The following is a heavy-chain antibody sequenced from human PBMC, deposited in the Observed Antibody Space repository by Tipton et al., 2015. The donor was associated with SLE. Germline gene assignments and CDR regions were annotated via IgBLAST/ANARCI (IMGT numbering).Heavy chain of an antibody. J-gene: IGHJ4*02. CDR1: GFTFSSYA. CDR3: AKAYSSTWSGFDY. D-gene: IGHD6-13*01. CDR2: ISYDGSNK. V-gene: IGHV3-30*04. Sequence: SLRLSCAASGFTFSSYAMHWVRQAPGKGLEWVAVISYDGSNKYYADSVKGRFTISRDNSKNSLYLQMNSLRTEDTALYYCAKAYSSTWSGFDYWGQGTLVTVSS.